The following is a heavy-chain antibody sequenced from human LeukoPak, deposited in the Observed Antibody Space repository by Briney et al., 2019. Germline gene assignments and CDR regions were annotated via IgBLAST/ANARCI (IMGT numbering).Heavy chain of an antibody. V-gene: IGHV2-5*01. J-gene: IGHJ3*02. CDR1: GFSLSTSGVG. D-gene: IGHD3-22*01. CDR3: AHLPMIARGHDAFDI. CDR2: IYRNDDK. Sequence: SGPTPVNPTQTPTLTCTFSGFSLSTSGVGVGWIRQPLGMALQWLALIYRNDDKRYSPSLKSRLTITKDTSKYQVVLTMTNMDPVDTATYYCAHLPMIARGHDAFDIWGQGTMVTVSS.